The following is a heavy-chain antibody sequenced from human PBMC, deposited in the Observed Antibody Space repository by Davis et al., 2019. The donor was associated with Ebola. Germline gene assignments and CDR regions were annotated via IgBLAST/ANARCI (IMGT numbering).Heavy chain of an antibody. V-gene: IGHV1-69*13. CDR1: GGTFSSYA. CDR2: IIPIFGTA. CDR3: ARDGYGDYNGGFDY. Sequence: SVQVSCKASGGTFSSYAISWVRQAPGQGLEWMGGIIPIFGTANYAQKFQGRVTITADESTSTAYMELSSLRSEDTAVYYCARDGYGDYNGGFDYWGQGTLVTVSS. J-gene: IGHJ4*02. D-gene: IGHD4-17*01.